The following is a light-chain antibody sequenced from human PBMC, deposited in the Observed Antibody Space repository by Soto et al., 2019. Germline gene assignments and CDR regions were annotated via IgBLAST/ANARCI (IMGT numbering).Light chain of an antibody. CDR2: DAS. V-gene: IGKV1-5*01. Sequence: DIQMTPSPSPLSSSVGDSVTITCRASQSITKWLAWYQQKPGKAPRLLIYDASSLESGVPSRFSGSGSGTDFTLTISSVEPEDSAVYYCQQRVNWPTLTVGGGTKVDI. J-gene: IGKJ4*01. CDR1: QSITKW. CDR3: QQRVNWPTLT.